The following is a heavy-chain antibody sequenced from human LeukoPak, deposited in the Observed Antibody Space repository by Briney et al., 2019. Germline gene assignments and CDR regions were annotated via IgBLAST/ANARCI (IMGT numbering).Heavy chain of an antibody. CDR2: IYYSGST. Sequence: PSETLPLTCTVSGGSISSYYWSWIRQPPGKGLEWIGYIYYSGSTNYNPSLKSRVTISVDTSKNQFSLKLSSVTAADTAVYYCARDGGDTWGQGTLVTVSS. V-gene: IGHV4-59*01. D-gene: IGHD2-15*01. CDR1: GGSISSYY. J-gene: IGHJ5*02. CDR3: ARDGGDT.